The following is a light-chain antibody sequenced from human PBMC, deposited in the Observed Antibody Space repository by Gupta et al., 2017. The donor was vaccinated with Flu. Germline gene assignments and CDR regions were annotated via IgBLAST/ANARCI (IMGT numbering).Light chain of an antibody. CDR3: QSYDSYSRDVV. J-gene: IGLJ2*01. Sequence: NFMLTQPPSVSESPGKTVTISCTRSSGSIATNYVQWYQQRPGSSPTTVIYEDNQRPSEVPDRFSGSIDSSSNSASLTISGLKNEDEADDFCQSYDSYSRDVVFGGGTKLTVL. CDR1: SGSIATNY. V-gene: IGLV6-57*01. CDR2: EDN.